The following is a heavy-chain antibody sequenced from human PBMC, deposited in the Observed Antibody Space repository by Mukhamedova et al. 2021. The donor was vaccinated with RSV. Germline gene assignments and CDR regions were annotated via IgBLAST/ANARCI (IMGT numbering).Heavy chain of an antibody. J-gene: IGHJ4*02. V-gene: IGHV3-23*01. CDR2: ISGSGSIT. CDR3: ARARCGSNCYYNCDS. D-gene: IGHD3-22*01. Sequence: VRQAPGRGLECVSSISGSGSITYYAESVKGRFTISRDNSKNTPFLQMNSLRVEDTAVYYCARARCGSNCYYNCDSWGQGTQVTV.